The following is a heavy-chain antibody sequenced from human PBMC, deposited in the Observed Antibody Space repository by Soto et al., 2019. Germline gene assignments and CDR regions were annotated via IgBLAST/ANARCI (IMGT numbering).Heavy chain of an antibody. CDR3: ARGRAYCGGDGYFPPAEY. J-gene: IGHJ4*02. D-gene: IGHD2-21*02. V-gene: IGHV1-69*13. CDR1: GGTFSSYA. Sequence: SVKVSCKASGGTFSSYAISWVRQAPGQGLEWMGGIIPIFGTANYAQKFQGRVTITADESASTAYMELSSLRSEDTAVYYCARGRAYCGGDGYFPPAEYWGQGTWVTGS. CDR2: IIPIFGTA.